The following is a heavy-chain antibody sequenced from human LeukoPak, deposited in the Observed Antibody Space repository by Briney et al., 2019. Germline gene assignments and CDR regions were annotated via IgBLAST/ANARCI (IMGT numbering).Heavy chain of an antibody. V-gene: IGHV1-46*01. CDR2: INPSGGST. CDR1: GYTFTSYG. J-gene: IGHJ4*02. CDR3: ARNGEGGVEMATILDY. D-gene: IGHD5-24*01. Sequence: ASVKVSCKASGYTFTSYGISWVRQAPGQGLEWMGIINPSGGSTSYAQKFQGRVTMTRDMSTSTVYMELSSLRSEDTAVYYCARNGEGGVEMATILDYWGQGTLVTVSS.